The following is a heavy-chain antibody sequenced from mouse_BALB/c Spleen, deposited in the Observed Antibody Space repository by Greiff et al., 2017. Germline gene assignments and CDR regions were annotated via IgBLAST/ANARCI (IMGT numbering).Heavy chain of an antibody. V-gene: IGHV3-2*02. CDR1: GYSITSDYA. CDR3: ARALTTAFAY. Sequence: EVKLVESGPGLVKPSQSLSLTCTVTGYSITSDYAWNWIRQFPGNKLEWVGYISYSGSTSYNPSLKSRISITRDTSKNQFFLQLNSVTTEDTATYYCARALTTAFAYWGQGTLVTVSA. J-gene: IGHJ3*01. D-gene: IGHD1-2*01. CDR2: ISYSGST.